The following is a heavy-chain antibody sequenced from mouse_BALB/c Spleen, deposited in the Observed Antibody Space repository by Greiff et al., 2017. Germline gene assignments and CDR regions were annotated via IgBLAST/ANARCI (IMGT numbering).Heavy chain of an antibody. J-gene: IGHJ2*01. D-gene: IGHD1-1*01. Sequence: VQLKQSGPELVKPGASVKISCKASGYTFTDYNMHWVKQSHGKSLEWIGYIYPYNGGTGYNQKFKSKATLTVDNSSSTAYMELRSLTSEDSAVYYCARYMTTVVAPFDYWGQGTTLTVSS. CDR3: ARYMTTVVAPFDY. V-gene: IGHV1S29*02. CDR1: GYTFTDYN. CDR2: IYPYNGGT.